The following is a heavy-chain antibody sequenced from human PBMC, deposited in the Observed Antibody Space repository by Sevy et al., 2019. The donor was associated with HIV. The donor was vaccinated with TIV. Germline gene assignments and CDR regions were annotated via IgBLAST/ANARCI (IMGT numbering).Heavy chain of an antibody. D-gene: IGHD2-8*02. CDR3: AGSRGVVRADFDF. CDR2: ITYDGSNK. Sequence: GGSLRLSCAASGFTFSSYAMHWVRQAPGKGLEWVAVITYDGSNKYYVDSVKGRFTITRDNSKNTLYLQMNSLRAEDTAVCYYAGSRGVVRADFDFWGQGTLVTVSS. CDR1: GFTFSSYA. V-gene: IGHV3-30-3*01. J-gene: IGHJ4*02.